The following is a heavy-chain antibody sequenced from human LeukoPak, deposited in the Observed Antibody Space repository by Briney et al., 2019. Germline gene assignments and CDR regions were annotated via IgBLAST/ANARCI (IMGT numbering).Heavy chain of an antibody. CDR1: GFTFSNSW. V-gene: IGHV3-7*01. CDR2: IKEDGSEK. CDR3: AKNRGYASFDY. Sequence: GGSLRLSCAASGFTFSNSWMDWVRQAPGKGLEWVAAIKEDGSEKYYVDSVKGRFTISRDNAKNSRYLQLNSLRSEDTAVYYCAKNRGYASFDYWGQGTLVTVSS. D-gene: IGHD2-15*01. J-gene: IGHJ4*02.